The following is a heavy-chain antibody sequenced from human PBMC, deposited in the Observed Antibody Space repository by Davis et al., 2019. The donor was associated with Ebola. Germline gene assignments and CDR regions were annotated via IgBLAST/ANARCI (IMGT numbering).Heavy chain of an antibody. V-gene: IGHV3-33*06. D-gene: IGHD1-26*01. Sequence: PGGSLRLSCAASGFTFSSYAMHWVRQAPGKGLEWVAVIWYDGSNKYYADSVKGRFTISRDNSKNTLYLQMNGLRVEDTAIYFCVKDTSNIWFDIWGQGTMVTVSS. CDR3: VKDTSNIWFDI. J-gene: IGHJ3*02. CDR1: GFTFSSYA. CDR2: IWYDGSNK.